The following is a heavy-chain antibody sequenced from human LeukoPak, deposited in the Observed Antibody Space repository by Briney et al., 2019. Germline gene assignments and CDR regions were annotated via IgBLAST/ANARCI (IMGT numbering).Heavy chain of an antibody. CDR2: IKQDGTEK. J-gene: IGHJ4*02. Sequence: GGSLRLSCAASGFTFSSYWMSRVRQAPGEGLEWVANIKQDGTEKYYMDSVKGRFSISRDNAKNSLYLQMNALRAEDTAVYYYARDVRPDYWGQGTLVTVST. D-gene: IGHD6-6*01. CDR3: ARDVRPDY. CDR1: GFTFSSYW. V-gene: IGHV3-7*04.